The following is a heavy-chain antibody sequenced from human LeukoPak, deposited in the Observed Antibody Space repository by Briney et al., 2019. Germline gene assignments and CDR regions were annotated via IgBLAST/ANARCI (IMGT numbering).Heavy chain of an antibody. CDR3: ARGYDFWSGSPYYFDY. CDR1: GFTFSSYA. D-gene: IGHD3-3*01. J-gene: IGHJ4*02. Sequence: PGRSLRLSCAASGFTFSSYAMHWVRQAPGKGLEWVAVISYDGSNRYYADSVKGRFTISRDNSKNTLYLQMNSLRAEDTAVYYCARGYDFWSGSPYYFDYWGQGTLVTVSS. CDR2: ISYDGSNR. V-gene: IGHV3-30-3*01.